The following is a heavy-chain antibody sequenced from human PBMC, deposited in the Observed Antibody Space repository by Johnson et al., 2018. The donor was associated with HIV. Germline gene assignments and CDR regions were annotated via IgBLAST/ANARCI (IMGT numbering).Heavy chain of an antibody. J-gene: IGHJ3*01. CDR2: IYSGGST. Sequence: EVQLLESGGGLVQPARSLRLSCGASGFSVSNNYMNWVRQAPGKGLEWVSVIYSGGSTYYADSVRGRFTISRDNSRNTLYLQMSSLRAEDTAMYYCARDGESQQLPLGDAFDVWGQGTMVTVSS. CDR1: GFSVSNNY. V-gene: IGHV3-66*01. D-gene: IGHD6-13*01. CDR3: ARDGESQQLPLGDAFDV.